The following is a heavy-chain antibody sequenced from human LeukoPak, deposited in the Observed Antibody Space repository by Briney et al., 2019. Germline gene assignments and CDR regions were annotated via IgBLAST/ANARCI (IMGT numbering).Heavy chain of an antibody. Sequence: GASVKVSCKASGYTFTSYGISWVRQAPGQGLEWMGWISAYNGNTNHAQKLQGRVTMTTDTSTSTAYMELRSLRSDDTAVYYCARVTPAIYGSGSYHWFDPWGQGTLVTVSS. CDR2: ISAYNGNT. CDR1: GYTFTSYG. CDR3: ARVTPAIYGSGSYHWFDP. V-gene: IGHV1-18*01. J-gene: IGHJ5*02. D-gene: IGHD3-10*01.